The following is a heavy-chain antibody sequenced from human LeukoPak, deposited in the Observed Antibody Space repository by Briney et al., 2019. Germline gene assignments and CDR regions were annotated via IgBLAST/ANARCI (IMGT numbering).Heavy chain of an antibody. CDR1: GGSFSGYY. J-gene: IGHJ4*02. CDR2: INHSGST. V-gene: IGHV4-34*01. Sequence: SETLSFTCAVYGGSFSGYYWSWIRQPPGKGLEWIGEINHSGSTNYNPSLKSRATISVDTSKNQFSLKLSSVTAADTAVYYCASMLRFLEWLLSALLLWGQGTLVTVSS. D-gene: IGHD3-3*01. CDR3: ASMLRFLEWLLSALLL.